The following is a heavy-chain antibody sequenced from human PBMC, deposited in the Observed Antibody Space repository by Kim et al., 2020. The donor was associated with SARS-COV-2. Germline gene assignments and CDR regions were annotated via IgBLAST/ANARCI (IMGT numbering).Heavy chain of an antibody. V-gene: IGHV3-48*03. CDR3: ARGGNKVGAKPYAFDI. Sequence: GGSLRLSCAASGFTFSSYEMNWVRQAPGKGLEWVSYISSSGSTIYYADSVKGRFTISRDNAKNSLYLQMNSLRAEDTAVYYCARGGNKVGAKPYAFDIWGQGTMVTISS. J-gene: IGHJ3*02. D-gene: IGHD1-26*01. CDR1: GFTFSSYE. CDR2: ISSSGSTI.